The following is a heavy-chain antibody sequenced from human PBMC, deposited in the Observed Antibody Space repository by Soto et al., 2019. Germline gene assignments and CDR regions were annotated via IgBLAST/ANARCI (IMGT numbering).Heavy chain of an antibody. Sequence: GGSLRLSXATSGFTFTNYWMHWVRQVPGKGLQWLSRINSDGSIIDYADSVKDRFTISRDNAKNTLYLQMDSLRAEDTAVFYCARERLNTGWYGFDYWGQGTQVTVSS. V-gene: IGHV3-74*01. J-gene: IGHJ4*02. CDR1: GFTFTNYW. CDR3: ARERLNTGWYGFDY. CDR2: INSDGSII. D-gene: IGHD6-19*01.